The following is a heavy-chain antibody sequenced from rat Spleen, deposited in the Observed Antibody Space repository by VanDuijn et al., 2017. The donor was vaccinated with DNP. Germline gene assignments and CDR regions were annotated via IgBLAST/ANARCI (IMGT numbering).Heavy chain of an antibody. CDR3: SRADFDY. V-gene: IGHV2-32*01. J-gene: IGHJ2*01. CDR2: MRSDGDT. CDR1: GFSLTNYH. Sequence: QVELKESGPGLVQPSQTLSLTCTVSGFSLTNYHVHWVRQPPGKGLEWMGVMRSDGDTSYNSVLKSRLNINRDTSKSQVFLKMNSLQTDDTGTYYCSRADFDYWGQGVMVTVSS.